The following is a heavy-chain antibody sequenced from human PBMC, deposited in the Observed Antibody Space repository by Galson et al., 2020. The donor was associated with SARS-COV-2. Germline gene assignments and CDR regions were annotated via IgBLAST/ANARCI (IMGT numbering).Heavy chain of an antibody. CDR1: GYTLTELS. D-gene: IGHD3-3*01. V-gene: IGHV1-24*01. Sequence: ASVKVSCKVSGYTLTELSMHXXXXXXXXXXEXXXXXXXXXXXTIYAQKFQGRVTMTEDTSTDTAYMELSSLRSEDTAVYYCATGYTIFGVAPPNYWGQGTLVTVSS. J-gene: IGHJ4*02. CDR2: XXXXXXXT. CDR3: ATGYTIFGVAPPNY.